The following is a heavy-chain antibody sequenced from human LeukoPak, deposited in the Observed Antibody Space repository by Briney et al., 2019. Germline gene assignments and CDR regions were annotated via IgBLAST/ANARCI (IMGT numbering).Heavy chain of an antibody. V-gene: IGHV4-34*01. CDR3: ARSPYIAADNWFDP. J-gene: IGHJ5*02. CDR2: INHSGST. D-gene: IGHD6-13*01. Sequence: SETLSLTCAVYGGSFSGYYWSWIRQPPGKGLEWIGEINHSGSTNYNPSLKSRVTISVDTSKNQFSLKLSSVTAADTAVYYCARSPYIAADNWFDPWGQGTLVTVSS. CDR1: GGSFSGYY.